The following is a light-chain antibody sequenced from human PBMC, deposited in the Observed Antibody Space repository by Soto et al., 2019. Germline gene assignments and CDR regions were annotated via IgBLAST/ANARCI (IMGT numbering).Light chain of an antibody. J-gene: IGLJ2*01. CDR1: SSNIGSNY. CDR3: AAWDDSLSGVV. V-gene: IGLV1-47*01. Sequence: QSVLTQPPSASGTPGQRGTISCSGSSSNIGSNYVFWYQHLPGTAPQLLIYRNNQRPSGVPDRFSGYKSGTSASLAISGLRSEDENDYYCAAWDDSLSGVVFGGGTKLTVL. CDR2: RNN.